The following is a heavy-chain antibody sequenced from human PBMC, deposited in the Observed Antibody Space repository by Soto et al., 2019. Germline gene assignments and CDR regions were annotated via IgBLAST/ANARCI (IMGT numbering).Heavy chain of an antibody. J-gene: IGHJ4*02. V-gene: IGHV4-4*02. CDR1: GGSFSTTDW. Sequence: QVHLQESGPGLVKPSGTLSLICAVSGGSFSTTDWGGWVRQPPGKGREWIGEVYHSGSFNYNPSLKRRLTISVDKSENQFSLNLSSVTVADTAVYYCATGPEYSSRWFSNWGQGTLVTVSS. D-gene: IGHD6-13*01. CDR3: ATGPEYSSRWFSN. CDR2: VYHSGSF.